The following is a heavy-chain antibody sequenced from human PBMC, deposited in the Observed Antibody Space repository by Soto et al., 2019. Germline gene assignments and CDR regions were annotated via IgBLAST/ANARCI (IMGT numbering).Heavy chain of an antibody. V-gene: IGHV4-59*01. CDR3: ARDKITDLFDY. D-gene: IGHD3-10*01. CDR2: IYYSGST. J-gene: IGHJ4*02. CDR1: GGSISSYY. Sequence: SETLSLTCTVSGGSISSYYWSWIRQPPGKGLEWIGYIYYSGSTNYNPSLKSRVTMSVDTSKNQFSLKLSSVTAADTAVYYCARDKITDLFDYWGQGTLVTVSS.